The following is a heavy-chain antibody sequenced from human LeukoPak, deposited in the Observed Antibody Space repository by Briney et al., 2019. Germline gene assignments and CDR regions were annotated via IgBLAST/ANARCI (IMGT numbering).Heavy chain of an antibody. CDR2: INPNSGGT. D-gene: IGHD1-26*01. CDR1: GYTFTGYY. V-gene: IGHV1-2*02. Sequence: GASVKVSCKASGYTFTGYYMHWVRQAPGQGLEWMGWINPNSGGTNYAQKFQGRVTMTRDTSISTAYMELSRLRSDDTAVYYCAATMYLVVGATPPKRIGYYYYYYGMDVWGQGTTVTVSS. CDR3: AATMYLVVGATPPKRIGYYYYYYGMDV. J-gene: IGHJ6*02.